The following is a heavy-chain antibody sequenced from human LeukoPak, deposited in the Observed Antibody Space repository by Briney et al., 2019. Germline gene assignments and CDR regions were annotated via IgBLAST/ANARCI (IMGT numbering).Heavy chain of an antibody. CDR2: INLNSGDT. V-gene: IGHV1-2*02. CDR1: GYTFSGNY. Sequence: ASVKVSCKTSGYTFSGNYIYWVRQAPGQGLEWMGWINLNSGDTNYAQKFQGRVTMTSVTSISTAYMDLSSLISDDTAVYYCARGGSSSGSYYYGVDAWGQGTTVTVSS. CDR3: ARGGSSSGSYYYGVDA. J-gene: IGHJ6*02. D-gene: IGHD3-10*01.